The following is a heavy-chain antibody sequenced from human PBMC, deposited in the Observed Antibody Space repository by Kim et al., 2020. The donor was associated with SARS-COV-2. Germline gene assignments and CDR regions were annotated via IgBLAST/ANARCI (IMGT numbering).Heavy chain of an antibody. CDR3: ARGGTSWRAYNWFDP. Sequence: SETLSLTCTVSGGSVSSGSYYWSWIRQPPGKGLEWIGYIYYSGSTNYSPSLKSRVTISVDTSKNQFSLKLSSVTAADTAVYYCARGGTSWRAYNWFDPWG. D-gene: IGHD2-2*01. CDR1: GGSVSSGSYY. J-gene: IGHJ5*02. V-gene: IGHV4-61*01. CDR2: IYYSGST.